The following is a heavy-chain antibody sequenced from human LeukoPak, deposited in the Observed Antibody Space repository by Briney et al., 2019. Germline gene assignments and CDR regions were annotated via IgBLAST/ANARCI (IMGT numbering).Heavy chain of an antibody. CDR2: ISSNGDST. V-gene: IGHV3-64D*06. D-gene: IGHD5-18*01. CDR3: VKDQGIRLWSFFDY. J-gene: IGHJ4*02. CDR1: GFTFSSYS. Sequence: GGSLRLSCSASGFTFSSYSMHWVRQARGKGLEYVSAISSNGDSTYFADSVKGRFTISRDNSKNTLYLQMRSLGAEDTAVYYCVKDQGIRLWSFFDYWGQGTLVTVSS.